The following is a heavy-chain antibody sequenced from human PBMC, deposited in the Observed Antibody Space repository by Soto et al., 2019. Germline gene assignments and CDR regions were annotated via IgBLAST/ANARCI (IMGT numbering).Heavy chain of an antibody. CDR1: GYTFTSYG. CDR3: ARSYAAAGTEVGYFDY. Sequence: ASVKVSCKASGYTFTSYGISWVRQAPGQGLEWMGWISAYNGNTNYAQKLQGRVTMTTDTSTSTAYMELRSLRSDDTAVYYCARSYAAAGTEVGYFDYWGQGTLVTVSS. J-gene: IGHJ4*02. V-gene: IGHV1-18*01. CDR2: ISAYNGNT. D-gene: IGHD6-13*01.